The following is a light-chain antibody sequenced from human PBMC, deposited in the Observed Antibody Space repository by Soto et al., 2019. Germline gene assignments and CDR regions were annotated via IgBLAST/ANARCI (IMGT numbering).Light chain of an antibody. V-gene: IGLV2-14*01. CDR2: EVS. J-gene: IGLJ3*02. CDR3: SSYTSISTRV. Sequence: QSVLTQPASVSGSPGQSITISCTGTSSDVGSYNYVSWYQQHPGKAPKLMIYEVSNRPSGVSNRFSGSKSGNTASLTISGLXXXXXANYYCSSYTSISTRVFGGGTKLT. CDR1: SSDVGSYNY.